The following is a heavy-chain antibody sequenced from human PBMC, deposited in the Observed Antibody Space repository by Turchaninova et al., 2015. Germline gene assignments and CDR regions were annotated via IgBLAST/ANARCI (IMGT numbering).Heavy chain of an antibody. CDR2: IYWDDDK. D-gene: IGHD6-19*01. V-gene: IGHV2-5*02. CDR3: AHRRPNSGGWDTGVFDY. J-gene: IGHJ4*02. Sequence: QITLTESGPTRVRPTQTLTLTCTFSGFSLSTIGVGVGWPRHPPGKALEWLALIYWDDDKRYSPSLKTRLTITKYTSNNRVVLTMTNMDPVDTATYYCAHRRPNSGGWDTGVFDYWGQGTLVPVSS. CDR1: GFSLSTIGVG.